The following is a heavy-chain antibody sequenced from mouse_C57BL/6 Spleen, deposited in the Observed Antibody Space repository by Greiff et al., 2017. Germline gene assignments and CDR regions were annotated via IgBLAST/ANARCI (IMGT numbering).Heavy chain of an antibody. CDR1: GYAFTNYL. J-gene: IGHJ2*01. CDR2: INPGSGGT. Sequence: QVQLKQSGAELVRPGTSVKVSCKASGYAFTNYLIEWVKQRPGQGLEWIGVINPGSGGTNYNEKFKGKATLTADKSSSTAYMQLSSLTSEDSAVYCCARSAIYYGNYGGFDYWGQGTTLTVSS. CDR3: ARSAIYYGNYGGFDY. D-gene: IGHD2-1*01. V-gene: IGHV1-54*01.